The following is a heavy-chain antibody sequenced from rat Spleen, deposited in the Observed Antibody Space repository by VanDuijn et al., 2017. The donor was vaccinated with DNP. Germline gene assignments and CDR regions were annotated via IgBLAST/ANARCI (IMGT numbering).Heavy chain of an antibody. Sequence: EVQLVESGGGLVRPGRSLKLSCEASGFSFSNYHMAWVRQAPTKGLEWVASISSDVTNTYYGNSVKGRFTISRDNAKRRLYLQMDSLRSEDSATYYCVRWNSGHFDYWGQGVMVTVSS. J-gene: IGHJ2*01. CDR3: VRWNSGHFDY. CDR2: ISSDVTNT. D-gene: IGHD4-3*01. V-gene: IGHV5-25*01. CDR1: GFSFSNYH.